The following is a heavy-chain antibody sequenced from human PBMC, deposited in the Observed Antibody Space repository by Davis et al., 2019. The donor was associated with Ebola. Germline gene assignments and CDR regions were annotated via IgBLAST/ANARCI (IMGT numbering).Heavy chain of an antibody. V-gene: IGHV3-15*01. CDR1: GFTFSNAW. CDR2: IKSKTDGGTT. J-gene: IGHJ4*02. D-gene: IGHD3-3*01. CDR3: TTDFWSGYW. Sequence: GESLKISCAASGFTFSNAWMSWVRPAPGKGLAWVGRIKSKTDGGTTDYAAPVKGRFTISRDDSKNTLYLQMNSLKTEDTAVYYCTTDFWSGYWWGQGTLVTVSS.